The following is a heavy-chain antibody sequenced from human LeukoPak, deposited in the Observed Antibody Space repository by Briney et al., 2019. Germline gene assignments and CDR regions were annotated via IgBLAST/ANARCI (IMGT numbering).Heavy chain of an antibody. Sequence: GGSLRLSCAASGFTLGSYGMHWVRQAPGKGLEWVAFIRYDGSNKYYADSVKGRFTISRDNAKNTLYVQMNSRSAEDTAVYYCARSHYSSGAVDYWGQGTLVTVSS. V-gene: IGHV3-30*02. CDR3: ARSHYSSGAVDY. CDR1: GFTLGSYG. CDR2: IRYDGSNK. D-gene: IGHD6-19*01. J-gene: IGHJ4*02.